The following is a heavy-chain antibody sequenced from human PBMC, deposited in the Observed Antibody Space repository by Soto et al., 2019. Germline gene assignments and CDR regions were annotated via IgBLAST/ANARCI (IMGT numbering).Heavy chain of an antibody. V-gene: IGHV1-2*04. Sequence: ASVKVSCKASGYTFTGYYMHWVRQAPGQGLEWMGWINPNSGGTNYAQKFQGWVTMTRDTSISTAYMELSRLRSDDTAVYYCASSYSSSWGVYYYYGMDVWGQGTTVNVSS. D-gene: IGHD6-6*01. J-gene: IGHJ6*02. CDR1: GYTFTGYY. CDR3: ASSYSSSWGVYYYYGMDV. CDR2: INPNSGGT.